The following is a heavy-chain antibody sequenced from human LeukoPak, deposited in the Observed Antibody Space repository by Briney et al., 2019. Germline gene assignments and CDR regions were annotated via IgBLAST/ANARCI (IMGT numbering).Heavy chain of an antibody. V-gene: IGHV3-23*01. J-gene: IGHJ4*02. Sequence: QTGGSLRLSCAASGFAFSSYAMSWVRQAPGKGLEWVSVISASGGSTYYADSVKGRFTISRDNSKNTLYLQMNSLRAEDTAVYYCAKVTEIFDYWGQGTLVTVSS. CDR2: ISASGGST. D-gene: IGHD4-4*01. CDR3: AKVTEIFDY. CDR1: GFAFSSYA.